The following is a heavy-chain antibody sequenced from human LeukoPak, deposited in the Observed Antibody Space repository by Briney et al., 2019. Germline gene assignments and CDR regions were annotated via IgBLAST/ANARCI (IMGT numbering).Heavy chain of an antibody. Sequence: ASVNVSCKASGYTFTIYYMHCVRQAPGEGGEWMGIINPSGGSTSYEQKFKGRVTMTRDTSTSTVYMELSRLRSDDTAVYYSARRVVYVYLGEYYYGMDVWGQGTTVTAPS. CDR2: INPSGGST. CDR1: GYTFTIYY. CDR3: ARRVVYVYLGEYYYGMDV. V-gene: IGHV1-46*01. D-gene: IGHD2-8*02. J-gene: IGHJ6*02.